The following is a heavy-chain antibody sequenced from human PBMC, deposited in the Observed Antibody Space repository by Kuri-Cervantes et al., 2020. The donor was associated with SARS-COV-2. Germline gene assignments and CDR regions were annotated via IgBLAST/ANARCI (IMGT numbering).Heavy chain of an antibody. Sequence: GGSLRLSCAASGLTFSSYWMHWVRQAPGKGLEWVAVISYDGSNKYYADSVKGRFTISRDDSKNTLYLQMNSLRAEDTAVYYCARDLSWAAAGSLDYWGQGTLVTVSS. CDR1: GLTFSSYW. CDR3: ARDLSWAAAGSLDY. J-gene: IGHJ4*02. V-gene: IGHV3-30-3*01. CDR2: ISYDGSNK. D-gene: IGHD6-13*01.